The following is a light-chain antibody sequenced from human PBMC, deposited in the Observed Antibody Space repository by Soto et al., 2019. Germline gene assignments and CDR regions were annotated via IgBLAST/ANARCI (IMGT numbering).Light chain of an antibody. CDR3: SAWDDNIYGPV. CDR2: RDN. J-gene: IGLJ2*01. CDR1: SSDIGSNP. V-gene: IGLV1-44*01. Sequence: QSVLTQPPSASGTPGQRVAISCSGGSSDIGSNPVNWYLHLPGAAPKLLIYRDNQRPSGVPDRFSGFKSGTSASLTISGLQSEDEADYFCSAWDDNIYGPVFGGGTKLTVL.